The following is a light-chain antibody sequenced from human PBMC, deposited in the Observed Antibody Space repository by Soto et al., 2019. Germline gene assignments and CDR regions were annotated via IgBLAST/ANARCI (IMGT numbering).Light chain of an antibody. V-gene: IGLV2-14*03. Sequence: QSALTQPASVSGSPGQSITISCTGTSGDVGGYNYVSWYQQQAGKAPKLMIYDVNNRPSGVSNRFSGSKSGNTASLTISGLQTDDEADYYCSSYRSSSLVFGGGTKLTVL. CDR3: SSYRSSSLV. J-gene: IGLJ2*01. CDR1: SGDVGGYNY. CDR2: DVN.